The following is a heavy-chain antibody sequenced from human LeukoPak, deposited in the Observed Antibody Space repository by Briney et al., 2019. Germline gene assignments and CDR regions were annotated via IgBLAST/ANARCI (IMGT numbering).Heavy chain of an antibody. V-gene: IGHV3-64D*06. D-gene: IGHD2-2*01. J-gene: IGHJ3*02. CDR1: GFTFSNYA. CDR2: ISYNGGST. CDR3: VRGRFCSTASCYDAFDI. Sequence: GGSLRLSCSASGFTFSNYAMYWVRQAPGKGLEYVSAISYNGGSTYYADSVKGRFTISRDNSKNTLYLQMSSLRAEDTAVYYCVRGRFCSTASCYDAFDIWGQGTMVTVSS.